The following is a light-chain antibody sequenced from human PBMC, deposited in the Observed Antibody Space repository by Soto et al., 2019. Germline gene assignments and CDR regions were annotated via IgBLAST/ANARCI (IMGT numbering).Light chain of an antibody. J-gene: IGKJ5*01. CDR2: YAS. V-gene: IGKV3-15*01. Sequence: EIMMTQSPATLSVSPGEIATLSCRASQSVSNNLAWYQQKPGQAPRLLIYYASTRATGIPARFSGSGSGTAFTLALSSLQSEDFALYYWPQYNNWPPITFGQGTRLEIK. CDR1: QSVSNN. CDR3: PQYNNWPPIT.